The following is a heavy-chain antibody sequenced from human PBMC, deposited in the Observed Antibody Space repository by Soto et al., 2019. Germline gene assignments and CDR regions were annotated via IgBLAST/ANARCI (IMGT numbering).Heavy chain of an antibody. CDR1: GGSIRSGDYY. V-gene: IGHV4-30-4*01. CDR3: ARVSGSYYEFDY. J-gene: IGHJ4*02. Sequence: QVQLQESGPGLVKPSQTLSLTCTVSGGSIRSGDYYWSWIRQPPGKGLEWIGYIYYSGITYYNPSLRSPVTISVDTSKNHFSLKLTSVTAADTAVYYCARVSGSYYEFDYWGQGTLVTVSS. CDR2: IYYSGIT. D-gene: IGHD1-26*01.